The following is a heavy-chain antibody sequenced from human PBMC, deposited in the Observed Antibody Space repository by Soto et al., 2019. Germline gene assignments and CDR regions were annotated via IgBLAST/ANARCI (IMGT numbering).Heavy chain of an antibody. CDR1: GDSISSSNYF. CDR2: IFYSGST. CDR3: ARGMTTVTTYDY. Sequence: SETLSLTCTVSGDSISSSNYFWGWIRQPPGKGLEWIGTIFYSGSTYYNPSLKSRVTISVDRSKNQFSLNLSSVTAADTAVYYCARGMTTVTTYDYWGQGTLVNVSS. J-gene: IGHJ4*02. V-gene: IGHV4-39*07. D-gene: IGHD4-4*01.